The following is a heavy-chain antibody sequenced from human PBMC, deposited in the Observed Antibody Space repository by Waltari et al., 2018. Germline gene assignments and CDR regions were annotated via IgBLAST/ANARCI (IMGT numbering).Heavy chain of an antibody. V-gene: IGHV5-51*01. CDR3: ATGGISLTWDIYYFDY. Sequence: EVQLVQSGAEVKKPGASLKISCTGSGYSVNSYWIGSGRPLPGKGLEWMGIIYPGDSDTRYSPSFQGQVTISADKSISTAYLQWSSLKASDTAMYYCATGGISLTWDIYYFDYWGQGTLVTVSS. CDR1: GYSVNSYW. CDR2: IYPGDSDT. J-gene: IGHJ4*02. D-gene: IGHD2-15*01.